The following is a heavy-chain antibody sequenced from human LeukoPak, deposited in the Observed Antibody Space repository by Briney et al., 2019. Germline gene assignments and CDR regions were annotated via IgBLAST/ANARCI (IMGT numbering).Heavy chain of an antibody. CDR1: SGSFSGYY. V-gene: IGHV4-34*01. CDR2: INHSGST. J-gene: IGHJ4*02. CDR3: ARDVLLDY. Sequence: SETLSLTCAVYSGSFSGYYWSWIRQPPGKGLEWIGEINHSGSTNYNPSLKSRVTISVDTSKNQFSLKLSSVTAADTAVYYCARDVLLDYWGQGTLVTVSS. D-gene: IGHD3-10*01.